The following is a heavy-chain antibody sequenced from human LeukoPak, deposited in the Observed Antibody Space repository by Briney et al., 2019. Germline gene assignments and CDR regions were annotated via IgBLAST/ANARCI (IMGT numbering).Heavy chain of an antibody. CDR2: ISGSGGST. D-gene: IGHD3-10*01. CDR1: GLTFSSYA. Sequence: GGSLRLSCAASGLTFSSYAMSWVRQAPGKGLEWVSAISGSGGSTYYADSVKGRFTISRDNSKNTLYLQMNSLRAEDTAVYYCAKDLVTMVRGARDYYMDVWGKGTTVTVSS. CDR3: AKDLVTMVRGARDYYMDV. V-gene: IGHV3-23*01. J-gene: IGHJ6*03.